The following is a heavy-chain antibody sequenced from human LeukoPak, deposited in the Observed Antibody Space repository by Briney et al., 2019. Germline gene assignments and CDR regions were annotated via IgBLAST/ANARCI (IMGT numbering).Heavy chain of an antibody. CDR3: ARGQRWLQLKAFDI. J-gene: IGHJ3*02. D-gene: IGHD5-24*01. Sequence: RTSETLSLTCTVSGGSISSYYWSWIRQPAGKGLEWIGRIYTSGSTNYNPSLKSRVTISVDTSKNQFSLKPSSVTAADTAVYYCARGQRWLQLKAFDIRGQGTMVTVSS. V-gene: IGHV4-4*07. CDR1: GGSISSYY. CDR2: IYTSGST.